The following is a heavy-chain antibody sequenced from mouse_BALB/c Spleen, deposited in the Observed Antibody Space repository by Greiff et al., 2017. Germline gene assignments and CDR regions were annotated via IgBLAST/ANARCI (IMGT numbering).Heavy chain of an antibody. CDR1: GYTFTSYW. CDR2: INPSTGYT. V-gene: IGHV1-7*01. D-gene: IGHD1-1*01. J-gene: IGHJ2*01. CDR3: ERTYSYGSGYIDY. Sequence: QVHVKQSGAELAKPGASVKMSCKASGYTFTSYWMHWVKQRPGQGLEWIGYINPSTGYTEYNQKFKDKATLTADKSSSTAYMQLSSLTTEDSAVYDCERTYSYGSGYIDYWGQGTTLTVSS.